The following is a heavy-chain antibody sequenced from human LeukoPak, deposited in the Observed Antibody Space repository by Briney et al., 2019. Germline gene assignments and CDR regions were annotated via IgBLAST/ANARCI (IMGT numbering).Heavy chain of an antibody. V-gene: IGHV3-9*01. CDR2: ISWNSGSI. Sequence: GGSLRLSCAASGFTFDDYAMHWVRQAPGKGLEWVSGISWNSGSIGYADSVKGRFTISRDNAKNSLYLQMNSLRAEDTALYYCAKAYYYDSSSYSLPLLDYWGQGTLVTVSS. J-gene: IGHJ4*02. CDR1: GFTFDDYA. CDR3: AKAYYYDSSSYSLPLLDY. D-gene: IGHD3-22*01.